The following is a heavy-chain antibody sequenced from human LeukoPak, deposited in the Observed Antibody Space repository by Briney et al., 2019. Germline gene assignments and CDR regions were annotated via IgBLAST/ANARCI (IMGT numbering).Heavy chain of an antibody. J-gene: IGHJ4*02. V-gene: IGHV1-69*04. CDR1: GGTFSSYA. Sequence: SVKVSCKASGGTFSSYAISWVPQPPGQGLEWMGRIIPILGIANYAQKFQGRVTITADKSTSTAYMELSSLRSEDTAVYYCAREGGGGNPVFDYWGQGTLVTVSS. D-gene: IGHD4-23*01. CDR2: IIPILGIA. CDR3: AREGGGGNPVFDY.